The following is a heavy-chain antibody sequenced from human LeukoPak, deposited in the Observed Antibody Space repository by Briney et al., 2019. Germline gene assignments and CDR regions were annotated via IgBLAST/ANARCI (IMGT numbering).Heavy chain of an antibody. D-gene: IGHD1-26*01. CDR2: ISAYNGNT. J-gene: IGHJ5*02. CDR1: GYTFTSYG. V-gene: IGHV1-18*01. Sequence: GASVKVSCKASGYTFTSYGISWVRQAPGQGLEWMGWISAYNGNTNYAQKHQGRVTMTTDTSTSTAYMELRSLRSDDTAVYYCARDLLVVGATYWFDPWGQGTLVTVSS. CDR3: ARDLLVVGATYWFDP.